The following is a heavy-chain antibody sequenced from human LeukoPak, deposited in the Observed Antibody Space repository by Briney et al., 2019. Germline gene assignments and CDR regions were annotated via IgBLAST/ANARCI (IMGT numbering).Heavy chain of an antibody. CDR1: GFTFSSYA. J-gene: IGHJ6*02. V-gene: IGHV3-30-3*01. Sequence: GGSLRLSCAASGFTFSSYAMHWVRQAPGKGLEWVAVISYDGSNKYYADSVKGRFTISRDNSKNTLYLQMNSLRAEDTAVYYCARVMRCSSTSCYYYYGMDVWGQGTTVTVSS. CDR3: ARVMRCSSTSCYYYYGMDV. CDR2: ISYDGSNK. D-gene: IGHD2-2*01.